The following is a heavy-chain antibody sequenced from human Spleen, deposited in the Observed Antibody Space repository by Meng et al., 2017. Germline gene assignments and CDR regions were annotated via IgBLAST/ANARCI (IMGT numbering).Heavy chain of an antibody. V-gene: IGHV3-30*04. D-gene: IGHD3-22*01. CDR1: GFTFSSYA. CDR2: ISYDGSNK. Sequence: GGSLRLSCAASGFTFSSYAMHWVRQAPGKGLEWVAVISYDGSNKYYADSVKGRFTISRDNSKNTLYLQMNSLRAEDTAVYYLARDQVPFMIVDYYGMDVWGQGTTVTVSS. J-gene: IGHJ6*02. CDR3: ARDQVPFMIVDYYGMDV.